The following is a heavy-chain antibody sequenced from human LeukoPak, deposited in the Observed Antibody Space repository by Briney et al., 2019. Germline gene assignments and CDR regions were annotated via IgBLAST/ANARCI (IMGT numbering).Heavy chain of an antibody. J-gene: IGHJ3*02. CDR2: FDPEDGET. CDR1: GYTLTELS. V-gene: IGHV1-24*01. Sequence: ASVKVSCKVSGYTLTELSMHWVRQAPGKGLEWMGGFDPEDGETIYAQKFQGRVTMTEDTSTDTAYMELSSLRSEDTAVYYCATERRDYDYVWGSKRGVFDIWGQGTMVTVSS. D-gene: IGHD3-16*01. CDR3: ATERRDYDYVWGSKRGVFDI.